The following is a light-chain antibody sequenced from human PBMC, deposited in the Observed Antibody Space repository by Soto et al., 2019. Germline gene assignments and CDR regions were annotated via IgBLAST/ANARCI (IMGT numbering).Light chain of an antibody. CDR3: AAWDDNVSGWV. Sequence: QSVLTQPPSASGTPGQRVTISASGSSSNIGSNYVYWYQQLPGTAPKLLIYRNNQRPSGVPDRFSGSKSGTSASLAISGLRSEDEADYYCAAWDDNVSGWVFGGGTKLTVL. CDR2: RNN. V-gene: IGLV1-47*01. J-gene: IGLJ3*02. CDR1: SSNIGSNY.